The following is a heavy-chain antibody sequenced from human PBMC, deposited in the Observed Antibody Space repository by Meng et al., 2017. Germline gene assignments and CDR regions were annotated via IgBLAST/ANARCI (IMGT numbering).Heavy chain of an antibody. CDR2: TNPNSGGT. D-gene: IGHD4-17*01. CDR1: GSPFTGYY. J-gene: IGHJ4*02. V-gene: IGHV1-2*06. Sequence: QVQLVQSGAEVKQPGASVKVSCKPSGSPFTGYYMHWVRQAPGQGLEWMGRTNPNSGGTNYAQKFQGRVTMTRDTSISTAYMELSRLRSDDTAVYYCYGDYSQGPNWGQGTLVTVSS. CDR3: YGDYSQGPN.